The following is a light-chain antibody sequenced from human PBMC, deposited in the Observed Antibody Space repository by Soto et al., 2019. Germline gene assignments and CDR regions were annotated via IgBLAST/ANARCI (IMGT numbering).Light chain of an antibody. CDR1: ESVGSTY. CDR3: QKYDTSPYT. J-gene: IGKJ2*01. V-gene: IGKV3-20*01. CDR2: AAS. Sequence: EIGLTQSPGTLSLSPGDRATLSCRASESVGSTYVAWYQQKPGQAPRLLIYAASTRATGISDRFSGSGSGTDFTLVISRLEAEDSALYYCQKYDTSPYTFGQGTKVDIK.